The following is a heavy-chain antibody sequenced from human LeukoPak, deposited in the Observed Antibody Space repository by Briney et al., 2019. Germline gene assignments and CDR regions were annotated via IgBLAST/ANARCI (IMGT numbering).Heavy chain of an antibody. CDR3: ARDPVAGEPGKGKPKDY. D-gene: IGHD1-14*01. V-gene: IGHV3-21*01. J-gene: IGHJ4*02. CDR1: GFTFSSYS. Sequence: GGSLRLSCAASGFTFSSYSMNWVRQAPGKGLEWVSSISSSSSYIYYADSVKGRFTISRDNSKNTLYLQMNSLRAEDTAVYYCARDPVAGEPGKGKPKDYWGQGTLVTVSS. CDR2: ISSSSSYI.